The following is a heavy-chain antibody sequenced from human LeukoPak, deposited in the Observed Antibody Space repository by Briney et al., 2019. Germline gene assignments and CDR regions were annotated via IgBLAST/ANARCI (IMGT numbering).Heavy chain of an antibody. Sequence: SVKVSCKASGGTFSSYAISWVRQAPGQGLEWMGGIIPIFGTANHAQKFQGRVTITTDESTSTAYMELSSLRSEDTAVYYCARDEGYCSSTSCYEGWFDPWGQGTLVTVSS. CDR1: GGTFSSYA. V-gene: IGHV1-69*05. CDR2: IIPIFGTA. CDR3: ARDEGYCSSTSCYEGWFDP. J-gene: IGHJ5*02. D-gene: IGHD2-2*01.